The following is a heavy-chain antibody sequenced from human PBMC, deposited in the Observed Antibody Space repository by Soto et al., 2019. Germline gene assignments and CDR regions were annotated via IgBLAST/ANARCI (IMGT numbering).Heavy chain of an antibody. Sequence: SLRLSCAASGFTFSSYAMHWVRQAPGKGLEWVAVISYDGGNKYYADSVKGRFTISRDNSKNTLYLQMNSLRPEDAAVYYCAREVEGMDVWGQGTTVTVSS. CDR1: GFTFSSYA. J-gene: IGHJ6*02. V-gene: IGHV3-30-3*01. CDR2: ISYDGGNK. CDR3: AREVEGMDV.